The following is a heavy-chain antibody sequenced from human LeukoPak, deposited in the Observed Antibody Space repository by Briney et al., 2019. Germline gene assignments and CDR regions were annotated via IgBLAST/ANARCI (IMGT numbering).Heavy chain of an antibody. Sequence: SETLSLTCTVSGGSISRGGYYWSWIRQHPGKGLEWIGYIYYSGSTYYNPSLKSRVTISVDTSKNQFSLKLSSVTAADTAVYYCARGSTGYCSGGSCGWFDPWGQGTLVTVSS. CDR2: IYYSGST. CDR1: GGSISRGGYY. J-gene: IGHJ5*02. CDR3: ARGSTGYCSGGSCGWFDP. V-gene: IGHV4-31*03. D-gene: IGHD2-15*01.